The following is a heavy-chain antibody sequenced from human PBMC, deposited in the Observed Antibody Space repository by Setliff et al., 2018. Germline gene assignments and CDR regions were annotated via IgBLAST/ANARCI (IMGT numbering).Heavy chain of an antibody. J-gene: IGHJ4*02. CDR2: MNPNSGNT. Sequence: ASVKVSCKASGYTFTSYDINWVRQATGQGLEWMGWMNPNSGNTGYAQKFQGRVTMTRNTSISTAYMDLSSLRLEDTAVYYCARAQSWSGGPYYFDNWGQGTLVTVSS. CDR3: ARAQSWSGGPYYFDN. V-gene: IGHV1-8*02. CDR1: GYTFTSYD. D-gene: IGHD3-3*01.